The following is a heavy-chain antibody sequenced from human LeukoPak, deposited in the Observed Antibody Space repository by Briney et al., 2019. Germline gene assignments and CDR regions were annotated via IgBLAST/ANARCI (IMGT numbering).Heavy chain of an antibody. V-gene: IGHV3-33*01. Sequence: GGSLRLSCAASGFTFSNYGMHWVRQAPGKGLEWVAVIWYDGSNKYYADSVKGRFTISRDNSKNTLYLQMNSLRAEDTAVYYCVRSMSGRNDFWGQGTLVTVSS. J-gene: IGHJ4*02. D-gene: IGHD3-3*01. CDR2: IWYDGSNK. CDR3: VRSMSGRNDF. CDR1: GFTFSNYG.